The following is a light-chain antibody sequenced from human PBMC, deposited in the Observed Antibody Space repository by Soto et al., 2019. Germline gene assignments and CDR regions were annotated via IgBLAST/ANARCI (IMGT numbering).Light chain of an antibody. J-gene: IGKJ3*01. Sequence: DIQMTQSPSSLSASVGDRVTITCRASQAITNYLAWYQQKPGKVPKLLIYAASTLQSGVPSRFSGSGSGTDFTLTIRSLQPEDAASYFCEKCSGPPPFTFDPGTTVDIK. CDR1: QAITNY. V-gene: IGKV1-27*01. CDR3: EKCSGPPPFT. CDR2: AAS.